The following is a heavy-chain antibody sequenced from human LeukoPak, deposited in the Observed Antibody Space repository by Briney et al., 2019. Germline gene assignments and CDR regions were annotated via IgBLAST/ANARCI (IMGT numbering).Heavy chain of an antibody. J-gene: IGHJ4*02. D-gene: IGHD3-16*02. Sequence: SQTLSLTCTVSGGSISSGSYHWSWIRQPAGKGLEWIGRIYTSGSTNYNPSLKSRVTISVDTSKNQFSLKLSSVTAADTAVYYCARGYDYVWGSYRRAGPYFDYWGQGTLVTVSS. CDR3: ARGYDYVWGSYRRAGPYFDY. V-gene: IGHV4-61*02. CDR1: GGSISSGSYH. CDR2: IYTSGST.